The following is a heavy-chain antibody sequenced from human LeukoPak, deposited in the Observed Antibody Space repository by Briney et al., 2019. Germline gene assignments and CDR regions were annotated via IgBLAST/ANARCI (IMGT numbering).Heavy chain of an antibody. CDR2: ISHDETTK. CDR3: AKDRIVISFGDVSKH. V-gene: IGHV3-30*18. CDR1: GFIFSGYG. Sequence: GRSLRLSCAASGFIFSGYGMHWVRQAPGKGLEWVALISHDETTKHYADSVKGRFTISRDSSKNTLYLQMNNLRVDDTAVYYCAKDRIVISFGDVSKHWGQGTLVTVSS. D-gene: IGHD3-10*01. J-gene: IGHJ1*01.